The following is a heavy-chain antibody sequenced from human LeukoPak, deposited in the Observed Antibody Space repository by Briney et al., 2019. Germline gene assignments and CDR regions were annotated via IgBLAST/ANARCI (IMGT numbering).Heavy chain of an antibody. J-gene: IGHJ4*02. CDR3: ARSSAPYYFDY. V-gene: IGHV1-2*02. CDR2: INPNSVGT. CDR1: GYTFTGYY. Sequence: ASVKVSCKASGYTFTGYYMHWVRQAPGQGLEWMGWINPNSVGTNYAQKFQGRVTMTRDTSITTDYMELSRLRSDDTAVYYCARSSAPYYFDYWGQGTLVTVSS.